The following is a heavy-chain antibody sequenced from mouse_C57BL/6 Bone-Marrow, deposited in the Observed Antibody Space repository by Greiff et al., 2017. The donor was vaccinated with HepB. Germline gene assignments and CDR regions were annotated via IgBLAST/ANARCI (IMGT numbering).Heavy chain of an antibody. CDR3: ARFTTVVGGDY. D-gene: IGHD1-1*01. CDR1: GYTFTSYT. CDR2: INPSSGYT. Sequence: VQRVESGAELARPGASVKMSCKASGYTFTSYTMHWVKQRPGQGLEWIGYINPSSGYTKSNQKFKDKATLTADKSSSTAYMQLSSLTSEDSAVYYCARFTTVVGGDYWGQGTTLTVSS. J-gene: IGHJ2*01. V-gene: IGHV1-4*01.